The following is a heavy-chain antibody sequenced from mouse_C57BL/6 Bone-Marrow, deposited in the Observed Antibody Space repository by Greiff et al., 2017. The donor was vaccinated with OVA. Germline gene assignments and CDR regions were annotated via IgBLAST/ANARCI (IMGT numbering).Heavy chain of an antibody. CDR1: GYAFTNYL. D-gene: IGHD2-4*01. J-gene: IGHJ2*01. CDR3: ARSYYDDAFDD. V-gene: IGHV1-54*01. Sequence: QVQLQQSGAELVRPGTSVKVSCKASGYAFTNYLIEWVKQRPGQGLEWIGVINPGSGGTNYNEKFKGKATLTADKSSSTAYMQLSSLTSEDSAVYFYARSYYDDAFDDWGQGTTLTVSS. CDR2: INPGSGGT.